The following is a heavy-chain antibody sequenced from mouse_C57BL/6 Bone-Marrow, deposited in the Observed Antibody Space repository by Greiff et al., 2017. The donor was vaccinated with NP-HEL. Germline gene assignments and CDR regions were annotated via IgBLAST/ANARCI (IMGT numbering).Heavy chain of an antibody. CDR2: INPNNGGT. J-gene: IGHJ1*03. CDR3: ARGDDYYGSSYYCYFDV. CDR1: GYTFTDYN. V-gene: IGHV1-22*01. Sequence: VQLKQSGPELVKPGASVKMSCKASGYTFTDYNMHWVKQSHGKSLEWIGYINPNNGGTSYNQKFKGKATLTVNKSSSTAYMELRSLTSEDSAVYYCARGDDYYGSSYYCYFDVWGTGTTVTVSS. D-gene: IGHD1-1*01.